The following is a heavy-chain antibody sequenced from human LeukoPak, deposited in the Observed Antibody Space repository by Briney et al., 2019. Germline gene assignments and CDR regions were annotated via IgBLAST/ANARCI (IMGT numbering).Heavy chain of an antibody. D-gene: IGHD5-18*01. CDR2: IRSKAYGGTT. CDR3: TRGLDTAMAYYYYYMDV. CDR1: GFTFGDYA. J-gene: IGHJ6*03. Sequence: PGRSLRLSCSASGFTFGDYAMSWVRPAPGKGLEWVGFIRSKAYGGTTEYAASVKGRFTISRDDYKRIAYLQMNSLKTEDTAVYYCTRGLDTAMAYYYYYMDVWGRGTTVTVSS. V-gene: IGHV3-49*04.